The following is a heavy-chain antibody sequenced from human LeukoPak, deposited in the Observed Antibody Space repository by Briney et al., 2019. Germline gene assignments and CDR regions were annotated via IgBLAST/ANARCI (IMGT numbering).Heavy chain of an antibody. CDR2: INPNSGGT. CDR3: ATSSLMAGTSAFDI. J-gene: IGHJ3*02. V-gene: IGHV1-2*02. D-gene: IGHD6-19*01. CDR1: GYTFTGYY. Sequence: ASVKVSCKASGYTFTGYYMHWVRQAPGQGLEWMGWINPNSGGTNYAQKFQGRVTMTRDTSISTAYMELSRLRSDDTAVYYCATSSLMAGTSAFDIWGQGTMVTVSS.